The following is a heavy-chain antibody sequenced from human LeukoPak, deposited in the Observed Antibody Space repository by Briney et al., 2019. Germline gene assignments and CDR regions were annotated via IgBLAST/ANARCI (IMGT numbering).Heavy chain of an antibody. Sequence: PGGSLRLSCAASGFTFSSYWMSWVRQAPGKGLEWVANIKQDGSEKYYVDSVKGRFTISRDNAKNSLYLQMNSLRAEDTAVYYCARGGGMTTRYYYMDVWGKGTTVTVSS. CDR3: ARGGGMTTRYYYMDV. CDR1: GFTFSSYW. CDR2: IKQDGSEK. J-gene: IGHJ6*03. D-gene: IGHD4-11*01. V-gene: IGHV3-7*01.